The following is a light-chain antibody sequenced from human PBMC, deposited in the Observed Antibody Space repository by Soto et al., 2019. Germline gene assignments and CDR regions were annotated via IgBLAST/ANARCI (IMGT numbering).Light chain of an antibody. J-gene: IGKJ1*01. CDR1: QPLNLNY. V-gene: IGKV3-20*01. Sequence: EIVLTQSPGSLSLSPGERATLSCRASQPLNLNYLAWYQQKTGQAPRLLIYDASSRDTGTPDRFSGTGSATDFTLTISRLEPEDFAVYYCHQYYRKPRKLGHGTKV. CDR3: HQYYRKPRK. CDR2: DAS.